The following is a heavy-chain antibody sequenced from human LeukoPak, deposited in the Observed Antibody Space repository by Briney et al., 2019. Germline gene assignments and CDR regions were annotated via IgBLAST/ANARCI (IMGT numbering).Heavy chain of an antibody. J-gene: IGHJ6*02. CDR3: AGLNGDNYYYYGMDV. CDR2: ISYDGSNK. Sequence: GGSLRLSCAASGFTFSSYAMHWVRQAPGKGLEWVAVISYDGSNKYYADSVKGRFTISRDNSKNTLYLQMNSLRAEDTAVYYCAGLNGDNYYYYGMDVWGQGTTVTVSS. CDR1: GFTFSSYA. V-gene: IGHV3-30*14. D-gene: IGHD4-17*01.